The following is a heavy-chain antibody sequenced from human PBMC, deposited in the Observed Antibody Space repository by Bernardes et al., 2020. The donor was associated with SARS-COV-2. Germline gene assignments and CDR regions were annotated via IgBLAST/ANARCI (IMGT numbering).Heavy chain of an antibody. D-gene: IGHD3-10*01. J-gene: IGHJ4*02. V-gene: IGHV3-48*01. CDR1: GFTFSSYS. CDR3: ARDAPPYAGGSYYNC. Sequence: VGSLRLSCAASGFTFSSYSMNWVRQAPGKGLEWISYISPRGTTIYYADSVKGRFTIRRDNAKNSLYLQMDSLRVEDTAVYFCARDAPPYAGGSYYNCWGQGTPVTVSS. CDR2: ISPRGTTI.